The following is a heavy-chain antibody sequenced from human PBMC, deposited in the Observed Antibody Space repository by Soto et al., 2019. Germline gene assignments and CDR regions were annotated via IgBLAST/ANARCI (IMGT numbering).Heavy chain of an antibody. J-gene: IGHJ5*02. Sequence: SETLSLTCAVYGVSFSGYYWSWIRQPPGKGLEWIGEINHSGSTNYNPSLKSRVTISVDTSKNQFSLKLSSVTAADTAVYYCARVRIFGEVISTSGWFDPWGQGTLVTVSS. CDR2: INHSGST. CDR3: ARVRIFGEVISTSGWFDP. CDR1: GVSFSGYY. D-gene: IGHD3-3*01. V-gene: IGHV4-34*01.